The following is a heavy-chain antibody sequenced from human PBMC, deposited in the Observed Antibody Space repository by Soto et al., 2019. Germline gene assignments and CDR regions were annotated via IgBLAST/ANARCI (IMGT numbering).Heavy chain of an antibody. Sequence: SETLSLTCAVYGGSFSGYYWSWIRQPPGKGLEWIGEINHSGSTNYILSLKSRVTISIDTSKNQFSLKLRSVTAADTAVYYCARGPGWNASSGPFDFWGQGTLVTVSS. V-gene: IGHV4-34*01. CDR1: GGSFSGYY. D-gene: IGHD1-1*01. J-gene: IGHJ4*02. CDR3: ARGPGWNASSGPFDF. CDR2: INHSGST.